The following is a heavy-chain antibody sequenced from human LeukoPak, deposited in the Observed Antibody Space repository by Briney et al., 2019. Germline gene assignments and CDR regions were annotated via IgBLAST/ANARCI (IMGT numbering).Heavy chain of an antibody. CDR2: MSYDGNTK. CDR3: ARDGLDIVVVPAAPTEWWWFDP. J-gene: IGHJ5*02. V-gene: IGHV3-30*19. Sequence: GGSLRLSCAASGFTFSSYGMHWVRQAPGKGLEWVALMSYDGNTKYYADSVKGRFTVSRDNPKNTLYVQMNSLRAEDTAVYYCARDGLDIVVVPAAPTEWWWFDPWGQGTLVTVSS. D-gene: IGHD2-2*03. CDR1: GFTFSSYG.